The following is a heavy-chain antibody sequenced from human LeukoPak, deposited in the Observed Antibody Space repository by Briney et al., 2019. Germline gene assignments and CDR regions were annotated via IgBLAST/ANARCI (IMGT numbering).Heavy chain of an antibody. CDR2: INPSGDFR. J-gene: IGHJ4*02. CDR3: ATGDGDYLI. Sequence: ASVKVSCKASGYTFGTHWMHWVRQAPGQGLEWMGIINPSGDFRSYAQKFQGRVTVTRDMSTRTVYMELSDLEPEDTAVYYCATGDGDYLIWGQGTLVTVSS. D-gene: IGHD4-17*01. V-gene: IGHV1-46*01. CDR1: GYTFGTHW.